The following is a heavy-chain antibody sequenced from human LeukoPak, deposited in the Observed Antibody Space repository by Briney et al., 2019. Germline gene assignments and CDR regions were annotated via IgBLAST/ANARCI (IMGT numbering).Heavy chain of an antibody. J-gene: IGHJ4*02. CDR1: GFTFSDYY. Sequence: GGSLRLSCAASGFTFSDYYMSWIRQAPGKGLEWVSYISSRGSTIYYADSVKGRFTISRDNAKNSLYLQMNSLRAEDTAVYYCARTYCGGDCYSGRGCFDYWGQGTLVTVSS. CDR2: ISSRGSTI. D-gene: IGHD2-21*02. V-gene: IGHV3-11*01. CDR3: ARTYCGGDCYSGRGCFDY.